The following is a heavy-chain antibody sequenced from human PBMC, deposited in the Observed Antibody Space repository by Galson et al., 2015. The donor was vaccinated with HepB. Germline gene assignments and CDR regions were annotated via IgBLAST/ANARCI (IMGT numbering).Heavy chain of an antibody. Sequence: SLRLSCAASGFTVRTNSMSWVRQAPGKGLEWVSGIGGSGITTYYADSVKGRFTISRDNSKNTLYLQMNSLRAEDTAVYYCARPKWATVIAFDIWGQGTMATVSS. CDR1: GFTVRTNS. D-gene: IGHD4-17*01. CDR3: ARPKWATVIAFDI. CDR2: IGGSGITT. V-gene: IGHV3-23*01. J-gene: IGHJ3*02.